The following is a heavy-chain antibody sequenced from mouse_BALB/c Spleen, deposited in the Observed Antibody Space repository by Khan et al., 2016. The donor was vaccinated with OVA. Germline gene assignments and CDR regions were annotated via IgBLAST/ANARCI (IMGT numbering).Heavy chain of an antibody. CDR1: GYTFTNYG. J-gene: IGHJ3*01. CDR3: ARSNGNYGFAY. CDR2: INTYTGEP. Sequence: QIQLVQSGPELKKPGETVKISCKASGYTFTNYGMNWVKQAPGKGLKWMGWINTYTGEPTYADDFKGRFAFSLETSASTAYLQINNLKNEDTATYVCARSNGNYGFAYWGQGTLVTVSA. V-gene: IGHV9-3-1*01. D-gene: IGHD2-1*01.